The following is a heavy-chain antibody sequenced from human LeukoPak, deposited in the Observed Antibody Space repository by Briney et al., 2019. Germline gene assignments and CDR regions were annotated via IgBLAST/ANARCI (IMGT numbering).Heavy chain of an antibody. V-gene: IGHV5-51*01. J-gene: IGHJ6*03. Sequence: GESLKISCQGSGYSFTSYWIGWVRQMPGKGLEWMGIIYPGDSDTRYSPSFQGQVTISADKSISTAYLQWSSLKASDTAMYYCARSRATNSSGWYSYYYYYYMDVWGKGTTVTVSS. CDR3: ARSRATNSSGWYSYYYYYYMDV. CDR1: GYSFTSYW. CDR2: IYPGDSDT. D-gene: IGHD6-19*01.